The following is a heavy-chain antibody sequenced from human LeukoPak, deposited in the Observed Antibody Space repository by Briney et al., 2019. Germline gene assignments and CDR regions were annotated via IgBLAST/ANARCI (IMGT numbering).Heavy chain of an antibody. CDR2: INHSGST. CDR1: GGSISSSNW. Sequence: SETLSLTCAVSGGSISSSNWWSWVRQPPGKGLEWIGEINHSGSTNYNPSLKSRVTISVDTSKNQFSLKLSSVTAADTAVYYCARGPAVFDYWGQGTLVTVSS. D-gene: IGHD4-17*01. V-gene: IGHV4-4*02. J-gene: IGHJ4*02. CDR3: ARGPAVFDY.